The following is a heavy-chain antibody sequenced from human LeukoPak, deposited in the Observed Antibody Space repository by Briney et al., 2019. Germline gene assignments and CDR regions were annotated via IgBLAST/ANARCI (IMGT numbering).Heavy chain of an antibody. CDR2: IKEDGSEK. J-gene: IGHJ4*02. Sequence: GSLRLSCAASEFTFSSYWMTWVRQAPGKGLEWVANIKEDGSEKYYEDSVKGRFTISRDNTKNLLYLEMNRLRAEDTAVYYCARYRLVWLPAPVFDYWGQGTLVTVSS. V-gene: IGHV3-7*01. CDR1: EFTFSSYW. CDR3: ARYRLVWLPAPVFDY. D-gene: IGHD6-19*01.